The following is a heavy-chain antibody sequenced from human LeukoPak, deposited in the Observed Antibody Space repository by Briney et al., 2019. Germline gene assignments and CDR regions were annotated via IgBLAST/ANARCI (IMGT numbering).Heavy chain of an antibody. J-gene: IGHJ2*01. CDR1: GGSISNHY. V-gene: IGHV4-59*11. D-gene: IGHD6-6*01. Sequence: SSETLSLTCTVSGGSISNHYWSWIRQPPGKGLEWIGYIYYSGSTNYNPSLKSRVTISVDTSKNQFSLKLSSVTAADTAVYYCARGSSTVWYFDLWGRGTLVTVSS. CDR3: ARGSSTVWYFDL. CDR2: IYYSGST.